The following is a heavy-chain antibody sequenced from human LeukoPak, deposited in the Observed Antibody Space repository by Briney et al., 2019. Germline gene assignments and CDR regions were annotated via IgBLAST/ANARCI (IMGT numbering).Heavy chain of an antibody. Sequence: ASVKVSCKASGYSFTSYYMHWVRQAPGQGLEWMGFINPSGSSAAYAQKFQGRLTMTRDMFTSTDYMELTSLTSDDTAVYYCARVGFGESYYYMDVWGKGTTVTISS. J-gene: IGHJ6*03. V-gene: IGHV1-46*01. CDR3: ARVGFGESYYYMDV. D-gene: IGHD3-10*01. CDR2: INPSGSSA. CDR1: GYSFTSYY.